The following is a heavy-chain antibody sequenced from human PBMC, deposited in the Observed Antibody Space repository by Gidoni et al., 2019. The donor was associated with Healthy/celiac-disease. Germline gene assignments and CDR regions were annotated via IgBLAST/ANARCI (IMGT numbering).Heavy chain of an antibody. CDR2: ISSSSSYT. Sequence: QVQLVESGGGLVKPGGSLRLSCAASGFTFRDYYMSWIRQAPGKGLEWVSYISSSSSYTNYADSVKGRFTISRDNAKNSLYLQMNSLRAEDTAVYYCARGWRWENPSLFQHWGQGTLVTVSS. CDR1: GFTFRDYY. D-gene: IGHD1-26*01. J-gene: IGHJ1*01. V-gene: IGHV3-11*06. CDR3: ARGWRWENPSLFQH.